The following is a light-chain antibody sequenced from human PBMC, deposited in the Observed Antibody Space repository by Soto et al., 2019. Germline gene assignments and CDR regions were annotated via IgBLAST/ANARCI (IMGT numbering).Light chain of an antibody. CDR3: QHYNTYPWT. V-gene: IGKV1-5*03. Sequence: DIQMTQSPSILSSSAGDRVTITCRASQSVSSWLAWYQQKPGKAPNLLIHKASHLASGVPSRFSGSGSGTEFTLTISSLQPEDFATYYCQHYNTYPWTFGQGTKVEIK. J-gene: IGKJ1*01. CDR1: QSVSSW. CDR2: KAS.